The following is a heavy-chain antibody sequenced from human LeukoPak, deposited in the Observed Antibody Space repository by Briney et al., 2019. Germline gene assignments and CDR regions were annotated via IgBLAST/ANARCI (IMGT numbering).Heavy chain of an antibody. CDR3: ARHYLDIVVVPAARGVDYYYMDV. CDR1: GYIFTSYW. D-gene: IGHD2-2*03. Sequence: LGESLKISCKGSGYIFTSYWIGWVRQMPGKGLEWMGIIYPGDSDTRYSPSFQGQVTISADKSISTAYLQWSSLKASDTAMYYCARHYLDIVVVPAARGVDYYYMDVWGKGTTVTVSS. J-gene: IGHJ6*03. CDR2: IYPGDSDT. V-gene: IGHV5-51*01.